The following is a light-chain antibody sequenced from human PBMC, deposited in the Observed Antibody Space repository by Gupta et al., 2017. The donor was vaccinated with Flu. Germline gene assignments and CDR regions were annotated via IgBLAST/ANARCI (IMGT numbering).Light chain of an antibody. V-gene: IGKV4-1*01. Sequence: DIVMTQSPDSLAVSLDERATINCKSSQSVLYSSNNKNYLAWYQQKPGQPPKLLIYWASTRESGVPDRFSGSGSGTDFTLTISSLQAEDVAVYYCQQYYSTPPPTFGGGTKVEIK. CDR3: QQYYSTPPPT. CDR2: WAS. J-gene: IGKJ4*01. CDR1: QSVLYSSNNKNY.